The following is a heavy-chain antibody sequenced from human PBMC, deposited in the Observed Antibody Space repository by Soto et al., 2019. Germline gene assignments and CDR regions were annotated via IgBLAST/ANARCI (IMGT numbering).Heavy chain of an antibody. CDR1: GFTLSSYA. D-gene: IGHD6-19*01. Sequence: GGSLRLSCAASGFTLSSYAIHWVRQAPGKGLEWVTVISKGGSNLYFADSVKGRFTISRDNSKNTLYLQMNSLRSEDTAVYYCAREVEYTSAFGISSSFDYRGQGTLVTV. CDR3: AREVEYTSAFGISSSFDY. CDR2: ISKGGSNL. V-gene: IGHV3-30-3*01. J-gene: IGHJ4*02.